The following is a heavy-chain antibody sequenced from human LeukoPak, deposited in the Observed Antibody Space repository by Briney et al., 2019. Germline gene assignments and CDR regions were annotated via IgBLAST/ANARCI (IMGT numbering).Heavy chain of an antibody. J-gene: IGHJ4*02. CDR2: ITGGADIT. CDR3: AKAPPSGYCSGGTCNDSPFDS. Sequence: GGSLRLSCAASGFTFSNYAMTWVRQAPGKGLEWVSLITGGADITYYADSVKGRFTISRYNSKNMLFLQMNSLRVEDTAVYYCAKAPPSGYCSGGTCNDSPFDSWGQGTLVTVSS. V-gene: IGHV3-23*01. D-gene: IGHD2-15*01. CDR1: GFTFSNYA.